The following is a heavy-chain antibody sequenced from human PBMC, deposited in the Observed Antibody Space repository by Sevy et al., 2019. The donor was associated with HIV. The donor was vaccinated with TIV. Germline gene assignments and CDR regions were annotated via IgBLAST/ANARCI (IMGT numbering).Heavy chain of an antibody. CDR2: ISSDGDNT. CDR1: GFTFNDYA. Sequence: GGSLRLSCAASGFTFNDYALHWVRQAPGKGLEWVAIISSDGDNTYYADTVKGRFTISRDNSKNTVYLQMNSLRAEDTAVYYCARDFRDYGDAFDYWGQGTLVTVSS. V-gene: IGHV3-30-3*01. J-gene: IGHJ4*02. D-gene: IGHD4-17*01. CDR3: ARDFRDYGDAFDY.